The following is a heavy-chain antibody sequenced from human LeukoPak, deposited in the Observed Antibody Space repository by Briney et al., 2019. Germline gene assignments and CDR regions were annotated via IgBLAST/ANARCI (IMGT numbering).Heavy chain of an antibody. CDR1: GFTLSSDR. CDR2: MNKDGSDT. J-gene: IGHJ4*02. V-gene: IGHV3-74*01. Sequence: GGSLTLSCAVSGFTLSSDRMHWVRHAPGKGLEWVSRMNKDGSDTNYADSVKGRFTISRDNAKNTVYLQMTSLRAEDSAVYYCAAVFGYWGQGTLVTVSS. CDR3: AAVFGY.